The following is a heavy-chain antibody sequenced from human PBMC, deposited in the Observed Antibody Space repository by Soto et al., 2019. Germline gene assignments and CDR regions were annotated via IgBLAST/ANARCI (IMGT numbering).Heavy chain of an antibody. CDR2: IYYSGST. D-gene: IGHD2-21*02. CDR1: GGSIISGDYY. CDR3: ARLVVTASTDVFDI. Sequence: SETLSPTCTVSGGSIISGDYYFIWIRQPPGKGLEWIGYIYYSGSTYYNPSLKSRVTISVDTSKNQFSLRLSSVTAADTAVYYCARLVVTASTDVFDIWGQGTMVTVSS. V-gene: IGHV4-30-4*01. J-gene: IGHJ3*02.